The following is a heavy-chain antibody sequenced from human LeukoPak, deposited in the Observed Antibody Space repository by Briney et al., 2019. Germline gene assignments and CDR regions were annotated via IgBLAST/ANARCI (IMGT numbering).Heavy chain of an antibody. CDR2: IIPIFGTA. CDR1: GGTFSSYA. J-gene: IGHJ4*02. D-gene: IGHD6-6*01. V-gene: IGHV1-69*13. Sequence: SVKVSCKASGGTFSSYAISWVRQAPGQGLEWMGGIIPIFGTANYAQKFQGRVTITADESTSTAYMELSSLRSEDTAVYYCARGLRSSSLKFDYWGQGTLVTVSS. CDR3: ARGLRSSSLKFDY.